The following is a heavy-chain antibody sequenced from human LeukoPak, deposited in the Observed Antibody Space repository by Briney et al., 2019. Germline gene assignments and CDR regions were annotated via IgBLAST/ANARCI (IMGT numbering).Heavy chain of an antibody. V-gene: IGHV1-69*13. CDR1: GGTFGSYA. J-gene: IGHJ6*03. D-gene: IGHD5-18*01. Sequence: SVKVSCKASGGTFGSYAISWVRQAPGQGLEWMGGIIPIFGTANYAQKFQGRVTITADESTSTAYMELSSLRSEDTAVYYCARDAGYSYNYYYYMDVWGKGTTVTVSS. CDR3: ARDAGYSYNYYYYMDV. CDR2: IIPIFGTA.